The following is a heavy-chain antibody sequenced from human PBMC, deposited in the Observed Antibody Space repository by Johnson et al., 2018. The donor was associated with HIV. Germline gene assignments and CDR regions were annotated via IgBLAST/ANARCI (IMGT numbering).Heavy chain of an antibody. V-gene: IGHV3-30*18. D-gene: IGHD1-26*01. CDR3: AKRYSGRLRDTFDI. J-gene: IGHJ3*02. CDR2: ISYDGTNK. Sequence: QVQLVESGGGVVQPGRSLRLSCAASGFTFSYYAMHWVRQVPGKGLEWVAFISYDGTNKYYADSVKGRFTISRDNSKNTLYLQMNSLRAEDTAVYYCAKRYSGRLRDTFDIWGQGTMVTVSS. CDR1: GFTFSYYA.